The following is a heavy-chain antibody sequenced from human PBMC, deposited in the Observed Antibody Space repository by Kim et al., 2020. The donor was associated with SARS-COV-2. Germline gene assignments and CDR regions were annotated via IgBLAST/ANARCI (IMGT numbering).Heavy chain of an antibody. Sequence: SETLSLTCTVSGGSISSSSYYWGWIRQPPGKGLEWIGSIYYSGSTYYNPSLKSRVTISVDTSKNQFSLKLSSVTAADTAVYYCAGGTMIFDYWGQGTLVTVSS. J-gene: IGHJ4*02. V-gene: IGHV4-39*01. D-gene: IGHD3-22*01. CDR1: GGSISSSSYY. CDR2: IYYSGST. CDR3: AGGTMIFDY.